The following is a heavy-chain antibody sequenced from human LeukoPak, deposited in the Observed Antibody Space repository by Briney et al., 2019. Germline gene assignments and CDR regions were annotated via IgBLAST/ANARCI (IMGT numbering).Heavy chain of an antibody. V-gene: IGHV4-38-2*02. Sequence: PSETLSLTCTVSGYPISSGYYWGWIRQPPGKGLEWIGSIYHSGSTYYNPSLKSRVTISVDTSKNQFSLKLSSVTAADTAVYYCATYSSGWPRDYWGQGTLVTVSS. J-gene: IGHJ4*02. D-gene: IGHD6-19*01. CDR2: IYHSGST. CDR1: GYPISSGYY. CDR3: ATYSSGWPRDY.